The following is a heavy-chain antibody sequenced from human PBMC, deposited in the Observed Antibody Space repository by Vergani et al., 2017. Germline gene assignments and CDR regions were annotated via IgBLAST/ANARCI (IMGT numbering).Heavy chain of an antibody. CDR1: GYTFTGYY. J-gene: IGHJ6*02. CDR3: ARDPSSGWTEYYYYGVDF. Sequence: QVQLVQSGAEVKKPGASVKVSCKASGYTFTGYYMHWVRQAPGQGLEWMGWINPNSGGTNYAQKFQGRVTMTRDTSISTAYMELSRLRSDDTAVYYCARDPSSGWTEYYYYGVDFWGQGTTVTVSS. CDR2: INPNSGGT. D-gene: IGHD6-19*01. V-gene: IGHV1-2*02.